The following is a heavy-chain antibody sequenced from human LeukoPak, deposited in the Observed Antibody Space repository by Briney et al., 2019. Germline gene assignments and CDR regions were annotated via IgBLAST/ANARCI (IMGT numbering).Heavy chain of an antibody. J-gene: IGHJ4*02. V-gene: IGHV3-66*04. CDR1: GFTVSSNY. CDR3: ARRGHGYGSPFDY. CDR2: IYSGGNT. Sequence: GGSLRLSCAASGFTVSSNYMNWVRQAPGKGLEWVSMIYSGGNTYYTDSVKGRFTISRDNSKNTLDLQMNSLRAEDTAVYYCARRGHGYGSPFDYWGQGTLVTVSS. D-gene: IGHD5-18*01.